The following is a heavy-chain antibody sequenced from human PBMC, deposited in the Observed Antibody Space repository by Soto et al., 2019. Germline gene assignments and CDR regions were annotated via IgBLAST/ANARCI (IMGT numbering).Heavy chain of an antibody. Sequence: ASVKVSCKASGYTFTSYGISWVRQAPGQGLEWTGWISAYNGNTNYAQKLQGRVTMTTDTSTSTAYMELRSLRSDDTAVYYCARDRLNVYYYDSSGYGFDYWGQGTLVTVSS. CDR3: ARDRLNVYYYDSSGYGFDY. V-gene: IGHV1-18*01. J-gene: IGHJ4*02. CDR2: ISAYNGNT. CDR1: GYTFTSYG. D-gene: IGHD3-22*01.